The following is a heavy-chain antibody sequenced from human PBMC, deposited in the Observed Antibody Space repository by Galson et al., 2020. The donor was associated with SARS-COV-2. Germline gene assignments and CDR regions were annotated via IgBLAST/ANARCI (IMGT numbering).Heavy chain of an antibody. Sequence: GESLKISCAAPGFTFSSYAMHWVRQAPGQGLARVAVISYDGRNKYYADSVKGRFTISRDNSKNTLYLQMNSLRAEDTAVYYCASEGFGADAFDIWGQGTMVTVSS. V-gene: IGHV3-30*04. D-gene: IGHD3-10*01. CDR2: ISYDGRNK. CDR3: ASEGFGADAFDI. CDR1: GFTFSSYA. J-gene: IGHJ3*02.